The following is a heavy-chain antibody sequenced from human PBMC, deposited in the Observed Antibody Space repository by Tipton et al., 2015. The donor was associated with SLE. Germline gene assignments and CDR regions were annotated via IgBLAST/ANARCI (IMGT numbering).Heavy chain of an antibody. V-gene: IGHV4-34*01. CDR3: ARGYRYFDWLSSYYFDY. J-gene: IGHJ4*02. CDR2: INHSGST. D-gene: IGHD3-9*01. CDR1: GGSFSGYY. Sequence: TLSLTCAVYGGSFSGYYWSWIRQPPGKGLEWIGEINHSGSTNYNPSLKSRVTISVDTSKKQFSLKLSSVTAADTAVYYCARGYRYFDWLSSYYFDYWGQGTLVTVSS.